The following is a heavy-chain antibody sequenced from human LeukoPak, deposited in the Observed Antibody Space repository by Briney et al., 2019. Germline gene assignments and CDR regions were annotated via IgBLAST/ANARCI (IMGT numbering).Heavy chain of an antibody. V-gene: IGHV3-23*01. CDR1: GFAFSDYA. CDR2: LTGSGDST. Sequence: GGSLRLSCAGSGFAFSDYAMGWVRQAPGKGLEWVSALTGSGDSTYADSVKGRFTISRDNSKNTLYLHMNSLRVEDTALYYCATGAPYRGPVDYWGQGTLVTVSS. CDR3: ATGAPYRGPVDY. J-gene: IGHJ4*01. D-gene: IGHD5-12*01.